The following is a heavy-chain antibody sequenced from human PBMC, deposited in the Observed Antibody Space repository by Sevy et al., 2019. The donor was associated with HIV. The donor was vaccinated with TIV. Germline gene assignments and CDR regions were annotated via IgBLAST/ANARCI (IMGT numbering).Heavy chain of an antibody. CDR3: AKSYVGSGTSYGMDL. CDR1: GFTFRNFW. V-gene: IGHV3-7*01. Sequence: GGSLRLSCAVSGFTFRNFWMSWVRRAPGKGLEWVANIRQDGSEKYYVDSVRGRFTISRDNAKNSLFLQLNSLRADDTAIYCCAKSYVGSGTSYGMDLWGRGTTVTVSS. D-gene: IGHD3-10*01. CDR2: IRQDGSEK. J-gene: IGHJ6*02.